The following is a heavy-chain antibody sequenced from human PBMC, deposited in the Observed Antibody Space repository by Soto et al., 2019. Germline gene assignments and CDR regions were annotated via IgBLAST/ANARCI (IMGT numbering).Heavy chain of an antibody. CDR2: IIPIFGTA. D-gene: IGHD3-3*01. CDR1: GGTFSSYA. Sequence: RASVKVSCKASGGTFSSYAISWVRQAPGQGLEWMGGIIPIFGTANYAQKFQGRVTITADESTSTAYMELSSLRSEDTAVYYCASEKGHDFWSGYSRYYYGMDVWGQGTTVTVSS. CDR3: ASEKGHDFWSGYSRYYYGMDV. J-gene: IGHJ6*02. V-gene: IGHV1-69*13.